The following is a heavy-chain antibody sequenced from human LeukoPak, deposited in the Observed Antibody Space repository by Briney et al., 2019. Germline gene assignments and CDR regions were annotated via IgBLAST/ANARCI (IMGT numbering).Heavy chain of an antibody. Sequence: SETLSLTCTVSGGSISTSSYYWGWVRQPPGKGLEWIGNIFYSGSTYYNPSLKSRVTLSVDTSKNHFSVKLSSVTAADTAVYYCARESEFDATGYLYWGQGILVTVSS. J-gene: IGHJ4*02. CDR3: ARESEFDATGYLY. CDR2: IFYSGST. CDR1: GGSISTSSYY. D-gene: IGHD3-9*01. V-gene: IGHV4-39*02.